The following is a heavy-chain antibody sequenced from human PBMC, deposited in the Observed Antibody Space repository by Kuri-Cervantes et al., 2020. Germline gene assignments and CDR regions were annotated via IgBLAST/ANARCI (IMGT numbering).Heavy chain of an antibody. CDR2: ISWNSGNI. V-gene: IGHV3-9*01. J-gene: IGHJ3*02. CDR3: AKDRGYYGSGSYYNAAFDI. D-gene: IGHD3-10*01. CDR1: GFIFDDYA. Sequence: SLKISYTASGFIFDDYAIHWVRQAPGKGLEWVSGISWNSGNIDYADSVKGRFTISRDNAKNSLYLQMNSLRAEDTALYYCAKDRGYYGSGSYYNAAFDIWGQGTMVTVSS.